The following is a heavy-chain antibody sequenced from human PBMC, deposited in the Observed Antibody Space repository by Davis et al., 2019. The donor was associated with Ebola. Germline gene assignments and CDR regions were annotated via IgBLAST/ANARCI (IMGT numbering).Heavy chain of an antibody. CDR3: ARPYCSGGSCYLWGMDV. CDR1: GYTFTSSW. J-gene: IGHJ6*02. CDR2: IYPGDSDT. Sequence: GESLKISCKGSGYTFTSSWIGWVRQMPGKGLEWMGIIYPGDSDTRYSPSFQGQVTISADKSISTAYLQWSSLKASDTAMYYCARPYCSGGSCYLWGMDVWGQGTTVTVSS. D-gene: IGHD2-15*01. V-gene: IGHV5-51*01.